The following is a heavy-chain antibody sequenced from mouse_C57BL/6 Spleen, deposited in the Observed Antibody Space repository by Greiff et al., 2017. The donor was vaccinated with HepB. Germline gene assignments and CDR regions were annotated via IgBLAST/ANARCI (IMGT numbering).Heavy chain of an antibody. CDR1: GFNIKDDY. V-gene: IGHV14-4*01. Sequence: VQLQQSGAELVRPGASVKLSCTASGFNIKDDYMHWVKQRPEQGLEWIGWIDPENGDTEYASKFPGKDTITADTSSNTAYLQLSSRTSEDTAVYYCTRWLLRFAYWGQGTLVTVSA. D-gene: IGHD2-3*01. CDR2: IDPENGDT. J-gene: IGHJ3*01. CDR3: TRWLLRFAY.